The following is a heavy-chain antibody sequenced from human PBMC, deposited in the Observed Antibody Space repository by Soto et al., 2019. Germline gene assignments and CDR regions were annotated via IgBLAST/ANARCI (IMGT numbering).Heavy chain of an antibody. V-gene: IGHV1-2*04. Sequence: ASVKVSCKASGYTFTGYYMHWVRQAPGQGLEWMGWINPNSGGTNYAQKFQGWVTMTRDTSISTAYMELSRLRSDDTAVYYCARGVGDIVLVPDPRPEYGMDVWG. CDR2: INPNSGGT. D-gene: IGHD2-2*01. J-gene: IGHJ6*02. CDR1: GYTFTGYY. CDR3: ARGVGDIVLVPDPRPEYGMDV.